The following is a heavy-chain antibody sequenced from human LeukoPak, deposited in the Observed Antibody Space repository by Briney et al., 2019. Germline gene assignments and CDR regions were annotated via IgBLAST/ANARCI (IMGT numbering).Heavy chain of an antibody. Sequence: GGSLRLSCAAPGFTFSSYAMSWVRQAPGKGLEWVSAISGSGGSTYYADSVKGRFTISRDNSKNTLYLQMNSLRAEDTAVYYCAKNPSPNPTAAGIDFYFDYWGQGTLVTVSS. CDR1: GFTFSSYA. J-gene: IGHJ4*02. D-gene: IGHD6-13*01. CDR3: AKNPSPNPTAAGIDFYFDY. V-gene: IGHV3-23*01. CDR2: ISGSGGST.